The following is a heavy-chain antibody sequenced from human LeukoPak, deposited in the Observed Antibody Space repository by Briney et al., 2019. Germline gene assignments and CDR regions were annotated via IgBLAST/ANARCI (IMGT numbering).Heavy chain of an antibody. J-gene: IGHJ4*02. CDR2: LYHSGST. CDR3: ARGVGLTQGGTFDY. V-gene: IGHV4-39*07. CDR1: GDSITSISSSSYY. D-gene: IGHD1-1*01. Sequence: PSETLSLTCTVSGDSITSISSSSYYWGWIRQPPGKGLEWIGSLYHSGSTHYNSSLKSRVTISVDTSKNQLSLKLSSVTAADTAVYYCARGVGLTQGGTFDYWGQGTLVTVSS.